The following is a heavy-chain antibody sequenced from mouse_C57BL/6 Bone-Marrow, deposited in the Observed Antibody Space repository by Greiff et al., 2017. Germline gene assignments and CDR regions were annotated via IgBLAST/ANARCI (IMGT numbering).Heavy chain of an antibody. CDR2: IDPSDSYT. Sequence: QVQLQQPGAELVKPGASVKLSCKASGYTFTSYWMQWVKQRPGQGLEWIGEIDPSDSYTNYNQKFKGKATLTVDTSSSTADMQHSSLTSEDSAVYYGARIAKVVAQYWYCDDWGTGTTVTVSS. CDR1: GYTFTSYW. J-gene: IGHJ1*03. D-gene: IGHD1-1*01. V-gene: IGHV1-50*01. CDR3: ARIAKVVAQYWYCDD.